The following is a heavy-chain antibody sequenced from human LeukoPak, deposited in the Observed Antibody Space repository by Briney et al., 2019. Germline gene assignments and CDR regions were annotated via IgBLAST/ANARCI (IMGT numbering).Heavy chain of an antibody. CDR3: ARPRGDTYDYFDY. CDR2: INPSGGST. CDR1: GYTFTDYY. Sequence: ASVKVSCKASGYTFTDYYMHWVRQAPGQGLEWMGIINPSGGSTIYAQKFQGRVTMTRDTSTSTIYMELSSLRSEDTAVYYCARPRGDTYDYFDYWGQGILVTVSS. D-gene: IGHD3-16*01. V-gene: IGHV1-46*01. J-gene: IGHJ4*02.